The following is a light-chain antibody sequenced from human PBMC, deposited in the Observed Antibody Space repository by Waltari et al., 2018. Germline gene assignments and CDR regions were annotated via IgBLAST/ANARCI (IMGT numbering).Light chain of an antibody. Sequence: IQMTQSPSTLSASAGDRVVITCRASRSVNTWLAWYQQRPGKAPNLLIYRASSLQSGVPSRFSGRGSGTEFTLTINSLQPDDFASYYCQQYNSFPWTFGQGTKVEIK. CDR3: QQYNSFPWT. CDR1: RSVNTW. V-gene: IGKV1-5*03. J-gene: IGKJ1*01. CDR2: RAS.